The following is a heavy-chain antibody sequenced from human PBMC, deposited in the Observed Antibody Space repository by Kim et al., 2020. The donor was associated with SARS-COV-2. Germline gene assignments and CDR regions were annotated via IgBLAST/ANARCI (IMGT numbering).Heavy chain of an antibody. V-gene: IGHV4-39*01. CDR2: ISHSGTT. CDR1: GGSIIINYYH. Sequence: SETLSLTCTVSGGSIIINYYHWGWLRQAPGQGPEWIGSISHSGTTFYNPSLKSRVTLSIDTSKNQFSLRLTSMTAAGTAVYYCARGGYNLLVKDFDIWGQGTLVTVSS. CDR3: ARGGYNLLVKDFDI. D-gene: IGHD2-2*02. J-gene: IGHJ4*02.